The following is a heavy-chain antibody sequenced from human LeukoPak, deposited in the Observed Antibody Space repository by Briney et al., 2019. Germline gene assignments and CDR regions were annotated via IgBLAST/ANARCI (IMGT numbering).Heavy chain of an antibody. J-gene: IGHJ5*02. D-gene: IGHD4-23*01. CDR2: IYYSGST. CDR1: GGSISSYY. V-gene: IGHV4-59*01. Sequence: PSETLSLTCTVSGGSISSYYWSWIRQPPGKGLEWIGYIYYSGSTNYNPSLKSRVTISVDTSKNQFSLKLSSVTAADTAVYYCARRLYGGNSEWFDPWGQGTLVTVSS. CDR3: ARRLYGGNSEWFDP.